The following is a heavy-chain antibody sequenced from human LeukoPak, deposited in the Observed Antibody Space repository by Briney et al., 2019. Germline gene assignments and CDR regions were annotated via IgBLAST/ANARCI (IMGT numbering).Heavy chain of an antibody. CDR2: IYPGDSDT. CDR3: ARIDYGNYYGMDV. D-gene: IGHD4-17*01. CDR1: GYNFISYW. J-gene: IGHJ6*02. Sequence: GESLKISCKGSGYNFISYWIVWVRQMPGKGLEWMGIIYPGDSDTRYCPSFQGQVTVSVDKSISTAYLQWNTLKATDTAMYYCARIDYGNYYGMDVWGQGTTVTVSS. V-gene: IGHV5-51*01.